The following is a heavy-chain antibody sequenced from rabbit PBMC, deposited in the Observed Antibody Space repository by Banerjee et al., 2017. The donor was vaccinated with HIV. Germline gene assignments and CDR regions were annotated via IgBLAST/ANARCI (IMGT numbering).Heavy chain of an antibody. V-gene: IGHV1S40*01. D-gene: IGHD1-1*01. CDR3: ARESAYYLTRLDL. J-gene: IGHJ3*01. CDR1: GFSFSSYYY. Sequence: QSLEESGGDLVKPGASLTLTCTASGFSFSSYYYMCWVRQAPGKGLEWIACIDIGNGRTYYATWAKGRFTISKTSSTTVTLQMTSLTAADTATYFCARESAYYLTRLDLWGPGTLVTVS. CDR2: IDIGNGRT.